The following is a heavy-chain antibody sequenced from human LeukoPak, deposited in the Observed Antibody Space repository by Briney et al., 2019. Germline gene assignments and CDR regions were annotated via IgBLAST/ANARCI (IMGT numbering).Heavy chain of an antibody. CDR2: IFSGGST. Sequence: SGGSLRLSCVASGFTVSSNYMSWVRQAPGKGLEWVSAIFSGGSTFYADSVTGRFTISRDNSKNTVYLEMNSLRAEDTAVYYCARDLKTSGWYGDFDYWGQGTLVTVSS. V-gene: IGHV3-53*01. CDR1: GFTVSSNY. D-gene: IGHD6-19*01. CDR3: ARDLKTSGWYGDFDY. J-gene: IGHJ4*02.